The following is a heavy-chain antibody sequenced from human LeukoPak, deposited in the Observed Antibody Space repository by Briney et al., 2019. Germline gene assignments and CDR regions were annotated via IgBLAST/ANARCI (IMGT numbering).Heavy chain of an antibody. CDR1: GFTFSFDW. Sequence: ARSLRLSCAASGFTFSFDWMHWVRHAPRKLLVWVSRINTDGDVTNYADSVKGHSSTSRDYAKNTMYLQMNSLRDEDTAVYYCARDAAWRGYSYGYFDWGQGTLVTVSS. CDR2: INTDGDVT. D-gene: IGHD5-18*01. V-gene: IGHV3-74*01. J-gene: IGHJ4*02. CDR3: ARDAAWRGYSYGYFD.